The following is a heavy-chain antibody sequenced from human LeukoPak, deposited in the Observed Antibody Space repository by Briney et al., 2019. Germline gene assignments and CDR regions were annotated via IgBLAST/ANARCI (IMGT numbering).Heavy chain of an antibody. CDR2: IYSGGST. V-gene: IGHV3-66*01. J-gene: IGHJ4*02. CDR3: ARDRGRELRFDY. Sequence: GGSLRLSCAASGFTVSSNYMSWVRQAPGKGLEWVSVIYSGGSTYYADSVKGRFTISRDNSKNTLYLQMNSLRAEDTAVYYCARDRGRELRFDYWGQGTLVTVSS. D-gene: IGHD1-26*01. CDR1: GFTVSSNY.